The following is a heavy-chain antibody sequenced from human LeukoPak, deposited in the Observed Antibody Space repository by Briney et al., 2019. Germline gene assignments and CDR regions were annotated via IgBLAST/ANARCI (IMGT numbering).Heavy chain of an antibody. V-gene: IGHV1-2*02. CDR3: TGGSGTSWFGY. J-gene: IGHJ4*02. Sequence: ASVKVSCKPSGYTFTDNYLHWVRQAPGQGLEWVGWMNPKSGGTGYAQKFQGRVTMTRDTSISTAYMELGSLTSDDTAVYYCTGGSGTSWFGYWGQGSLVTVSS. CDR2: MNPKSGGT. CDR1: GYTFTDNY. D-gene: IGHD2-2*01.